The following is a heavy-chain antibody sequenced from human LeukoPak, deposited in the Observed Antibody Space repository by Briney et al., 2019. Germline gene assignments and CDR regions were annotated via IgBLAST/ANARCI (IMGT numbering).Heavy chain of an antibody. CDR3: ARGPSSGAFDF. CDR2: INPHNGAT. Sequence: ASVKVSCKASGYIFTVYYMHWLRQAPGQGLEWMGWINPHNGATGYAHKLQGRVTMTRDTSINTAYVELSGLTSDDTAVYFCARGPSSGAFDFWGQGTMVTVSS. V-gene: IGHV1-2*02. J-gene: IGHJ3*01. CDR1: GYIFTVYY. D-gene: IGHD6-6*01.